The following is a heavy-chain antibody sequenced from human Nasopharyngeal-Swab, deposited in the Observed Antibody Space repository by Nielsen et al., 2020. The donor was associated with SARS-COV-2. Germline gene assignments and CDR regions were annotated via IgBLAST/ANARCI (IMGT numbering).Heavy chain of an antibody. CDR1: GFTFTDYV. D-gene: IGHD6-13*01. J-gene: IGHJ5*02. CDR2: ISTTSDYI. Sequence: GESLKISCAASGFTFTDYVMNWVRQAPGKGLEWVSSISTTSDYIYYADSVKGRFTISRDNARNSLHLQMHSLRAEGTAVYYCAVSSWQDFDPWGQGTLVTVSS. V-gene: IGHV3-21*01. CDR3: AVSSWQDFDP.